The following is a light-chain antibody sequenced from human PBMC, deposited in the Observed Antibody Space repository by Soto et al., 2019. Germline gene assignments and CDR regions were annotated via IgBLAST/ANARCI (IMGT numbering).Light chain of an antibody. CDR1: QSVSTSY. J-gene: IGKJ4*01. CDR2: GAS. V-gene: IGKV3-20*01. CDR3: QQDGSVPLT. Sequence: ESVLTQSPGTLSLSPGERATLSCRASQSVSTSYLAWYQQKPGQAPRLLIYGASSRATGIPDRCSGSGSGADFTLTISRLEPEDFAVYYCQQDGSVPLTFGGGTKVESK.